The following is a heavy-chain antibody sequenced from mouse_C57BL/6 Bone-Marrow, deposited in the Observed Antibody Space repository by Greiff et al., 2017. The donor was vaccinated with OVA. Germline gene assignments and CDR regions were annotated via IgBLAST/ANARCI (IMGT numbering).Heavy chain of an antibody. CDR3: ERDRGYSNYGFAY. J-gene: IGHJ3*01. CDR2: ISDGGSYT. D-gene: IGHD2-5*01. CDR1: GFTFSSYA. V-gene: IGHV5-4*01. Sequence: EVQGVESGGGLVKPGGSLKLSCAASGFTFSSYAMSWVRQTPEKRLELVATISDGGSYTYYPDNVKGRFTISRDNAKNNLYLQMSHLKSEETAMYYCERDRGYSNYGFAYWGQGTLVTVSA.